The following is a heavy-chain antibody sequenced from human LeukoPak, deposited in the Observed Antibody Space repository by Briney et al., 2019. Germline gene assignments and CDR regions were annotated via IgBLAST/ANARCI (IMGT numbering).Heavy chain of an antibody. V-gene: IGHV3-30*04. Sequence: PGRSLRLSCAASGFTFSSYAMHWVRQAPGKGLEWVAVISYDGSNKYYADSVKGRFTISRDNSKNTLYLQMNSLRAEDTAVYYCAKDGYTDYYYYGMDVWGQGTTVTVSS. CDR2: ISYDGSNK. D-gene: IGHD5-24*01. J-gene: IGHJ6*02. CDR3: AKDGYTDYYYYGMDV. CDR1: GFTFSSYA.